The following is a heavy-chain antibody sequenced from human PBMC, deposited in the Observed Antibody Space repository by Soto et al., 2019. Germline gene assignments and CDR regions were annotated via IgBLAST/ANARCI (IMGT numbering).Heavy chain of an antibody. CDR2: IYHSGST. D-gene: IGHD1-26*01. CDR3: ARAKWELLNYYFDY. CDR1: GYSISSGYY. Sequence: PSETLSLTCAVSGYSISSGYYWGWIRQPPGKGLEWIGSIYHSGSTYYNPSLKSRVTISVDTSKNQFSLKLSSVTAADTAVYYCARAKWELLNYYFDYWGQGTLVTVSP. J-gene: IGHJ4*02. V-gene: IGHV4-38-2*01.